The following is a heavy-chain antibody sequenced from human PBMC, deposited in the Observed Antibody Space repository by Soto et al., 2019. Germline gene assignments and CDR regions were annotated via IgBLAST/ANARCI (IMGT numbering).Heavy chain of an antibody. V-gene: IGHV3-21*01. CDR1: GFNFSDYS. D-gene: IGHD3-10*01. CDR3: AKDCGSGDGFDY. CDR2: ISSSSSFI. Sequence: DVQLLESGGGLVQPGGSLRLSCETSGFNFSDYSMSWVRQAPGEGLEWVSFISSSSSFIYNAESVEGRFSVSRDNARNLMYLEMSSLRVEDTAIYYCAKDCGSGDGFDYWGQGTLVAVSS. J-gene: IGHJ4*02.